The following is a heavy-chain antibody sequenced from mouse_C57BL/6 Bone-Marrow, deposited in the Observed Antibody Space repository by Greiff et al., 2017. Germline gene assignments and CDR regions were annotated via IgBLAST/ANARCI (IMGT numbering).Heavy chain of an antibody. D-gene: IGHD2-1*01. CDR1: GYTFTSYW. Sequence: QVQLQQPGDELVKPGASVKLSCKASGYTFTSYWMQWVKQRPGQGLEWIGEIDPSDSYTNYNQKFKGKATLTVDTSSSTAYMQLSSLPSEDSAVDYCATGNYPFDYWGQGTTLTVSS. CDR2: IDPSDSYT. J-gene: IGHJ2*01. V-gene: IGHV1-50*01. CDR3: ATGNYPFDY.